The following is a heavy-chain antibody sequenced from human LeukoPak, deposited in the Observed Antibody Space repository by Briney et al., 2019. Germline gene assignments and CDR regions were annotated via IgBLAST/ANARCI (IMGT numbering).Heavy chain of an antibody. J-gene: IGHJ6*04. V-gene: IGHV3-33*08. CDR2: IWYDGSNK. CDR3: ARDGLYCSSTSCYALYYYYYGMDV. Sequence: GGSLRLSCAASGFTFSSYAMHWVRQAPGKGLEWVAVIWYDGSNKYYADSVKGRFTISRDNSKNTLYLQMNSLRAEDTAVYYCARDGLYCSSTSCYALYYYYYGMDVWGKGTAVTVSS. CDR1: GFTFSSYA. D-gene: IGHD2-2*01.